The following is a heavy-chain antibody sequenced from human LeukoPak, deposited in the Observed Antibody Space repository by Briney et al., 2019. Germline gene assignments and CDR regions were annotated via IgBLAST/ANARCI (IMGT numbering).Heavy chain of an antibody. CDR3: ASLGPGYSSSQSAFDI. CDR2: IKQDGSEK. D-gene: IGHD6-13*01. V-gene: IGHV3-7*01. CDR1: GFTFSSYW. J-gene: IGHJ3*02. Sequence: PGGSLRLSCAASGFTFSSYWMSWVRQAPGKELEWVANIKQDGSEKYYVDSVKGRFTISRDNAKNSLYLQMNSLRAEDTAVYYCASLGPGYSSSQSAFDIWGQGTMVTVSS.